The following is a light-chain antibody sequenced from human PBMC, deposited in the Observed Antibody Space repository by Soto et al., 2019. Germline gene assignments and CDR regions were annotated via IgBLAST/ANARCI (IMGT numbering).Light chain of an antibody. CDR2: KAS. CDR3: KQYNTFWK. J-gene: IGKJ1*01. Sequence: DIQMTHSPSTLSASVLYIVTITFRASQSIINWLAWYQQKPGKAPKILIYKASSLETGVPSRFSGSGSGTEFTLTISSLQPDDFATYYCKQYNTFWKFGQGTKVDIK. V-gene: IGKV1-5*03. CDR1: QSIINW.